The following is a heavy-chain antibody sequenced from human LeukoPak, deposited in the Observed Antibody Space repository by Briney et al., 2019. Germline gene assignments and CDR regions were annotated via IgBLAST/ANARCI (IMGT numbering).Heavy chain of an antibody. Sequence: ASVTVSCTASGYTFTSYDISWVRQATGQGLEWMGWMNPNSGNAGYAQRFQGRVTMTRNNSISTAYMELTSLRSEDTAVYYCGRPLQRGSWTQRALDYWGQGTLVTVSS. CDR1: GYTFTSYD. D-gene: IGHD3-10*01. V-gene: IGHV1-8*01. CDR2: MNPNSGNA. J-gene: IGHJ4*02. CDR3: GRPLQRGSWTQRALDY.